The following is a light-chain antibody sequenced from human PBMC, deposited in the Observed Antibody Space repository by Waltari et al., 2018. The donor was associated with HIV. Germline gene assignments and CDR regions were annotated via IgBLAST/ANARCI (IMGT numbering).Light chain of an antibody. CDR1: SNAVGGYNY. CDR3: ESYTSTSVWV. V-gene: IGLV2-14*03. J-gene: IGLJ3*02. Sequence: QSALTQPASVSGSPGQSITISSPGSSNAVGGYNYVSWYQQHPGKAPRLMIYDVSTRPSGVSDRFSGSKSGDTASLTISGLQPEDEADYYCESYTSTSVWVFGGGTRLTVL. CDR2: DVS.